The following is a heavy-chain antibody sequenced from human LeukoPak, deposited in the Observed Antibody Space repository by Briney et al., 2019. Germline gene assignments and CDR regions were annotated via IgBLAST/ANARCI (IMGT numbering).Heavy chain of an antibody. D-gene: IGHD4-17*01. CDR3: AKDTGTVTSEYYYYYMDV. CDR2: ISSSSSYI. Sequence: GGSLRLSCAASGFTFSSYSMNWVRQAPGKGLEWVSSISSSSSYIYYADSVKGRFTISRDNAKNSLYLQMNSLRAEDTAVYYCAKDTGTVTSEYYYYYMDVWGKGTTVTISS. CDR1: GFTFSSYS. V-gene: IGHV3-21*01. J-gene: IGHJ6*03.